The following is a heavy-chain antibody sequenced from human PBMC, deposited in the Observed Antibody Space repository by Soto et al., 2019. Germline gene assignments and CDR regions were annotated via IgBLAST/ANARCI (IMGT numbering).Heavy chain of an antibody. CDR2: TYYRSKWYN. J-gene: IGHJ4*02. V-gene: IGHV6-1*01. CDR3: ARDLAYYDSSGYYYFDY. D-gene: IGHD3-22*01. CDR1: GDSVSSNSAA. Sequence: SQTLSLTCAISGDSVSSNSAAWNWIRQSPSRGLEWLGRTYYRSKWYNDYAVSVKSRITINPDTSKNQFSLQLNSVTPEDMAVYYCARDLAYYDSSGYYYFDYWGQGTLVTVSS.